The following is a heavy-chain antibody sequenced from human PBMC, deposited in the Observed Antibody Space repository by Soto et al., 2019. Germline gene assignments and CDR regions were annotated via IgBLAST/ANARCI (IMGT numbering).Heavy chain of an antibody. V-gene: IGHV3-30*18. CDR1: GFTFSSYG. J-gene: IGHJ6*02. D-gene: IGHD6-19*01. CDR2: ISYDGSNK. CDR3: AKVVAAVAGTYYYYGMDV. Sequence: PGGSLRLSCAVSGFTFSSYGMHWVRQAPGKGLEWVAVISYDGSNKYYADSVKGRFTISRDNSKNTLYLQMSSLRAEDTAVYYCAKVVAAVAGTYYYYGMDVWGPGTTVTVSS.